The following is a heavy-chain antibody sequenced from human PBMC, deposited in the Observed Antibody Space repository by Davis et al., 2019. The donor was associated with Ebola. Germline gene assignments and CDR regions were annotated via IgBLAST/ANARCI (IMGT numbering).Heavy chain of an antibody. D-gene: IGHD3-10*01. CDR3: ARLSFGEVGFDY. CDR2: INPHSGGT. Sequence: AASVKVSCKASGYTFTNYYMHWVRQAPGQGLEWMGRINPHSGGTNYAQNFQGRVTMSRDTSISTAYMELSRLISDDTAVYYCARLSFGEVGFDYWGQGTLVTVSS. V-gene: IGHV1-2*06. J-gene: IGHJ4*02. CDR1: GYTFTNYY.